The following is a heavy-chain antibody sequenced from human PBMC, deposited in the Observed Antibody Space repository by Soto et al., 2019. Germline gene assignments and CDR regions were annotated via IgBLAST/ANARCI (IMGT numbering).Heavy chain of an antibody. CDR2: INHSGST. CDR1: GGSFSGYY. V-gene: IGHV4-34*01. CDR3: ARGVGLRFLARPYYFDY. Sequence: QVQLQQWGAGLLKPSETLSLTCAVYGGSFSGYYWSWIRQPPGKGLEWIGEINHSGSTNYDPSLKSRVTISVDTSKNQFSLKLSSVTAADTAVYYCARGVGLRFLARPYYFDYWGQGTLVTVSS. J-gene: IGHJ4*02. D-gene: IGHD3-3*01.